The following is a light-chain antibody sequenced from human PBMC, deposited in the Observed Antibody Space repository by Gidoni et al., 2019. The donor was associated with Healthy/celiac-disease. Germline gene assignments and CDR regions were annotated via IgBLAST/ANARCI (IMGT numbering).Light chain of an antibody. CDR1: QSVSSY. Sequence: EIVLTQSPATLSLSPGERATLSCRASQSVSSYLAWYQQKPGQAPRLLIYDASNMATGIPARCSGSGSGTDFTLTISSPEPEDFAVYYCQQRSNWPPLTFGGGTKVEIK. CDR3: QQRSNWPPLT. V-gene: IGKV3-11*01. J-gene: IGKJ4*01. CDR2: DAS.